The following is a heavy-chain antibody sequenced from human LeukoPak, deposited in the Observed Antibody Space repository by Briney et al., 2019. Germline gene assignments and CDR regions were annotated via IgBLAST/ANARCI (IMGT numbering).Heavy chain of an antibody. V-gene: IGHV1-69*04. CDR3: ANSSGSYAPRTGTTFDY. CDR1: GGTFSSYA. J-gene: IGHJ4*02. Sequence: ASVKVSCKASGGTFSSYAISWVRQAPGQGLEWMGRIIPILGIANYAQKFQGRVTITADKSTSTAYMELSSLRSEDTAVYYCANSSGSYAPRTGTTFDYWGQGTLVTVSS. D-gene: IGHD1-26*01. CDR2: IIPILGIA.